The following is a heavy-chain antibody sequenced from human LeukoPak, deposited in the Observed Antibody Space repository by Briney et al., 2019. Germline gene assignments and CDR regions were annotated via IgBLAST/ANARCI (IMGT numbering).Heavy chain of an antibody. CDR3: ARVLQYCSGGSCYSGVVRAFDI. CDR1: VYTFTSYY. Sequence: ASVKVSCKASVYTFTSYYLHWVRQAPGQGLEWMGWINPNSGGTNSAQKFQGRVTMTRETSISTAHMELSRLRSDDTAVYYCARVLQYCSGGSCYSGVVRAFDIWGQGTMVTVSS. D-gene: IGHD2-15*01. CDR2: INPNSGGT. J-gene: IGHJ3*02. V-gene: IGHV1-2*02.